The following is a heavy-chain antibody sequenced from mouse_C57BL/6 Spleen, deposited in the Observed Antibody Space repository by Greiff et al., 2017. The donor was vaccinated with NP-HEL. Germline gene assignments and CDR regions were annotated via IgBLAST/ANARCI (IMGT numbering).Heavy chain of an antibody. CDR2: IDPANGNT. D-gene: IGHD1-1*01. V-gene: IGHV14-3*01. Sequence: EVMLVESVAELVRPGASVKLSCTASGFNIKNTYMHWVKQRPEQGLEWIGRIDPANGNTKYAPKFQGKATITADTSSNTAYLQLSSLTSEDTAIYYCAKVTTVVATYDWYFDVWGTGTTVTVSS. J-gene: IGHJ1*03. CDR3: AKVTTVVATYDWYFDV. CDR1: GFNIKNTY.